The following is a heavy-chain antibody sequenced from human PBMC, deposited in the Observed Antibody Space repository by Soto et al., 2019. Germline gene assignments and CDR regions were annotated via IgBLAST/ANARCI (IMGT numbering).Heavy chain of an antibody. CDR1: GDSVSSNSAA. V-gene: IGHV6-1*01. CDR3: ARAREIRVLGGEYYFDY. CDR2: TYYRSKWYN. Sequence: KQSQTLSLTCAISGDSVSSNSAAWNWIRQSPSRGLEWLGRTYYRSKWYNDYAVSVKSRITINPDTSKNQFSLQLNSVTPEDTAVYYCARAREIRVLGGEYYFDYWGQGTLVTVSS. J-gene: IGHJ4*02. D-gene: IGHD3-16*01.